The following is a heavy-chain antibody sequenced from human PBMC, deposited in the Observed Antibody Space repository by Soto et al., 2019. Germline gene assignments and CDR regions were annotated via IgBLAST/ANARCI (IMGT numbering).Heavy chain of an antibody. CDR3: ARGLPNYDSSGYYYGY. V-gene: IGHV3-21*01. CDR1: GFTFSVYT. CDR2: ISSSSSYI. J-gene: IGHJ4*02. Sequence: PGGSLRLSCAASGFTFSVYTMNWVRQAPGKGLEWVSSISSSSSYIFYADSVKGRFTISRDNAKNSLYLQMNSLRAEDTAAYYCARGLPNYDSSGYYYGYWGQGTLVTVSS. D-gene: IGHD3-22*01.